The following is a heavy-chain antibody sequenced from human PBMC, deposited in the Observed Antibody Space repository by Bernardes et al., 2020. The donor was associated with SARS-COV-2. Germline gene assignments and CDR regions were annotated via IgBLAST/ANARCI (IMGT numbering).Heavy chain of an antibody. D-gene: IGHD3-10*01. V-gene: IGHV3-15*01. J-gene: IGHJ6*02. CDR3: AAETGANYYYYYGMDV. CDR1: GFTFSNAW. CDR2: VQSKVHGGTT. Sequence: GGSLRLSCAASGFTFSNAWMTWVRQAPGKGLEWVGRVQSKVHGGTTDYAAPLKGRFTISRDDSKNTLYLQMNSLKTEDTAMYYCAAETGANYYYYYGMDVWGQGTTVSVSS.